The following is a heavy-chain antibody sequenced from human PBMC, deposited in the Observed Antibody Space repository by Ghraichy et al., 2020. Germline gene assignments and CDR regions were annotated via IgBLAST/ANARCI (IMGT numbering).Heavy chain of an antibody. Sequence: GGSLRLSCAASGFTFSNAWMSWVRQAPGKGLEWVGRIKSKTDGGTTDYAAPVKGRFTISRDDSKNTLYLQMNSLKTEDTAVYYCTTGKWELLSMDSVDAFDIWGQGTMVTVSS. CDR2: IKSKTDGGTT. V-gene: IGHV3-15*01. CDR3: TTGKWELLSMDSVDAFDI. J-gene: IGHJ3*02. D-gene: IGHD1-26*01. CDR1: GFTFSNAW.